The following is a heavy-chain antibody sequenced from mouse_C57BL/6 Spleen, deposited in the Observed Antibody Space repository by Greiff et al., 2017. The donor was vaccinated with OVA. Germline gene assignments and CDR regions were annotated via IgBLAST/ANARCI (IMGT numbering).Heavy chain of an antibody. CDR2: INPNNGGT. Sequence: EVQLQQSGPELVKPGASVKISCKASGYTFTDYYMNWVKQSHGKSLEWIGDINPNNGGTSYNQKFKGKATLTVDKSSSTAYMELRSLTSEDSAVYYCARQTTVAPRGFAYWGQGTLVTVSA. CDR3: ARQTTVAPRGFAY. D-gene: IGHD1-1*01. J-gene: IGHJ3*01. V-gene: IGHV1-26*01. CDR1: GYTFTDYY.